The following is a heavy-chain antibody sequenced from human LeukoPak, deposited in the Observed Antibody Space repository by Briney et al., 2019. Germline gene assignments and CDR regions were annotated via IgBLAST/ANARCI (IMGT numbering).Heavy chain of an antibody. CDR1: GFTFSYYA. J-gene: IGHJ6*02. Sequence: PGGTLRLSCAASGFTFSYYAVHGVRQAPGKGLEGVAVISYDGSNKYYADSVKGRFTISRDNSKNTVYLQMNSLRAEDTAVYYCARVWLPPSGSYYGMAVWGQGTTVTVSS. V-gene: IGHV3-30*07. CDR3: ARVWLPPSGSYYGMAV. CDR2: ISYDGSNK. D-gene: IGHD1-14*01.